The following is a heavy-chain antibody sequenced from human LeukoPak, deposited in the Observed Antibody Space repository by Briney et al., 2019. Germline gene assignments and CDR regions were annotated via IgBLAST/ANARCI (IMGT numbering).Heavy chain of an antibody. V-gene: IGHV5-51*01. CDR3: ARRQGCSSTSCPPDY. CDR1: GYSFISYW. CDR2: IYPGDSDT. Sequence: PGESLKISCKGSGYSFISYWIGWVRQVPGKGLEWMGIIYPGDSDTRYSPSFQGQVTISADKSISTAYLQWSSLKASDTAMYYCARRQGCSSTSCPPDYWGQGTLVTVSS. D-gene: IGHD2-2*01. J-gene: IGHJ4*02.